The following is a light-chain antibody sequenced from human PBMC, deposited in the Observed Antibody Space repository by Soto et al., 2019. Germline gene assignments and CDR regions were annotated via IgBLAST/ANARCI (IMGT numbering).Light chain of an antibody. Sequence: EIVMTQSPATLSVSPGERATLSCRASQSVSSNLAWYQQKPGQAPRLLIYDAATRATGIPDRFSGSGSGTAFTLTISSLQSEDFAVYFCQQYDNWPPYTFGQGTKLEIK. CDR1: QSVSSN. V-gene: IGKV3-15*01. CDR2: DAA. J-gene: IGKJ2*01. CDR3: QQYDNWPPYT.